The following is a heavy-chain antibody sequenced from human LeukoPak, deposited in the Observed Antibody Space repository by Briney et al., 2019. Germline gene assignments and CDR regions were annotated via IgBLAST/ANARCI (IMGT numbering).Heavy chain of an antibody. CDR3: ARGYSYGPRFDP. J-gene: IGHJ5*02. D-gene: IGHD5-18*01. Sequence: SVKVSCKASGDTFSSYAISLVRQAPGQGLEWMGGIIPIFGTANYAQKFQGRVTITADESTSTAYMELSSLRSEDTAVYYCARGYSYGPRFDPWGQGTLVTVSS. CDR1: GDTFSSYA. V-gene: IGHV1-69*13. CDR2: IIPIFGTA.